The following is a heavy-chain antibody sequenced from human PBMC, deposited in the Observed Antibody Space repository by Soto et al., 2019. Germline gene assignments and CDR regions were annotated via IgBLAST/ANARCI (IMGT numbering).Heavy chain of an antibody. CDR2: ISGSGGST. Sequence: PGGSLRLSCAASGFTFSSYAMSWVRQAPGKGLEWVSAISGSGGSTYYADSVKGRFTISRDNSKNTLYLQMNSLRAEDTAVYYCAKPLYIGYSYGYIGPGLDYWGQGTLVTVSS. V-gene: IGHV3-23*01. CDR1: GFTFSSYA. CDR3: AKPLYIGYSYGYIGPGLDY. D-gene: IGHD5-18*01. J-gene: IGHJ4*02.